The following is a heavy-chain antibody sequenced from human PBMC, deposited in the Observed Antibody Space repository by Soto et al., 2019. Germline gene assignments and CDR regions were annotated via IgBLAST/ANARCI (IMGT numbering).Heavy chain of an antibody. CDR3: AKDRGIVGATTRDYYYYGMDV. CDR2: ISGSGGST. Sequence: ESMQLCYAASGFTFSSYAMSWVRQEPGKGLEWVSAISGSGGSTYYADSVKGRFTISRDSSKNTLYLQMNSLRAEDTAVYYCAKDRGIVGATTRDYYYYGMDVWGQGTTVTVSS. J-gene: IGHJ6*02. D-gene: IGHD1-26*01. CDR1: GFTFSSYA. V-gene: IGHV3-23*01.